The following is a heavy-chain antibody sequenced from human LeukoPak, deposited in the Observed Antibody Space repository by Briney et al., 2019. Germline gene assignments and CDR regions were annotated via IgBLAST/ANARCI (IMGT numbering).Heavy chain of an antibody. V-gene: IGHV3-66*02. CDR2: IYSGGRT. J-gene: IGHJ6*03. D-gene: IGHD3-9*01. CDR1: GFTVSRNY. CDR3: AKDRVDILAYSYYYYYMDV. Sequence: GGSLRLSCAASGFTVSRNYMSWVRQAPGKGLEWVSVIYSGGRTYYADSVKGRFTISRDNSKNTLYLQMNSLRAEDTAVYYCAKDRVDILAYSYYYYYMDVWGKGTTVTISS.